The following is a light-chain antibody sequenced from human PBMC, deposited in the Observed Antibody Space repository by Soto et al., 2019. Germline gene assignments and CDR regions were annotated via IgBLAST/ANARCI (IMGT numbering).Light chain of an antibody. CDR2: DAS. V-gene: IGKV3-11*01. CDR3: QQRSNF. J-gene: IGKJ4*01. Sequence: EIVLTQSPGTLALSPGERATLSCRASQSVSSYLAWYQQKPGQAPRLLIYDASNRATGIPARFSGSGSGTDFTLTISSLEPEDFAVYYCQQRSNFFGGGTKVDIK. CDR1: QSVSSY.